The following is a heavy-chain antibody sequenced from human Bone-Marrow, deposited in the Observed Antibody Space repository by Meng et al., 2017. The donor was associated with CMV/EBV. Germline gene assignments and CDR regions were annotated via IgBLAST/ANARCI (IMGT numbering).Heavy chain of an antibody. CDR3: ARDGLEPHDY. CDR1: GFTFSSYS. D-gene: IGHD1-1*01. CDR2: ISSSSYI. V-gene: IGHV3-21*01. J-gene: IGHJ4*02. Sequence: ESLKISCAASGFTFSSYSMNWVRQAPGKGLEWVSSISSSSYIYYADSVKGRFTISRDNAKNSLYLQMNSLRAEDTAVYYCARDGLEPHDYWGQGTLVTVSS.